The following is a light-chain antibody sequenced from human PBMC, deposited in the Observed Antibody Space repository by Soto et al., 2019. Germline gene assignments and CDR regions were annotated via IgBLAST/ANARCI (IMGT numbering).Light chain of an antibody. CDR1: QSISSW. CDR3: QQYNSYQGA. Sequence: DIQMTQSPFTLSASVGDRVTITCRASQSISSWLAWYQQKPGKAPKLLIYKASTLESGVPSNFSASGAGTEFTLTISSLQPEDFATYYCQQYNSYQGAFGQGTK. V-gene: IGKV1-5*03. CDR2: KAS. J-gene: IGKJ1*01.